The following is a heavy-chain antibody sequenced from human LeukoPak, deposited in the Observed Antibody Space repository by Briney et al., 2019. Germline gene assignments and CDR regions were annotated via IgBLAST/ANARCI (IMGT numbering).Heavy chain of an antibody. D-gene: IGHD4-17*01. CDR2: IIPIFGTA. CDR3: ARVGDYGDYFDY. CDR1: GGTFSSYA. Sequence: SVKVSCKASGGTFSSYAISWVRQAPGQGLEWMGGIIPIFGTANYAQKFQGRVTITADASTSTAYMELSSLRSEDTAVYYCARVGDYGDYFDYWGQGTLVTVSS. V-gene: IGHV1-69*01. J-gene: IGHJ4*02.